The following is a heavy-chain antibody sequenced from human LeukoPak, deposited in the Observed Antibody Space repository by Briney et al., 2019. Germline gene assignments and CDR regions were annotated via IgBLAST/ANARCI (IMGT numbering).Heavy chain of an antibody. CDR1: GFTFSSYG. J-gene: IGHJ4*02. V-gene: IGHV3-30*18. CDR2: ISYDGSNK. D-gene: IGHD3-10*01. Sequence: PGGSLRLSCAASGFTFSSYGMHWVRQAPGKGLEWVAVISYDGSNKYYADSVKGRFTISRDNSKNTLYLQMNSLRAEDTAVYYCAKDLVRLWFGELVDDWGQGTLVTVSS. CDR3: AKDLVRLWFGELVDD.